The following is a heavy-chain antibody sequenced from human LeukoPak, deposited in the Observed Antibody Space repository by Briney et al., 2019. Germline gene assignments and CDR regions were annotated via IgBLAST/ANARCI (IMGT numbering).Heavy chain of an antibody. D-gene: IGHD2-2*01. CDR2: VSAYNGNT. J-gene: IGHJ5*02. CDR1: GYTFTGYG. CDR3: ARAPGLVPAAKTSFDP. V-gene: IGHV1-18*01. Sequence: ASVKVSCKASGYTFTGYGISWVRQAPGQGLEWMGWVSAYNGNTNYAQKLQGRVTMTTDTSTSTAYMELRSLRSDDTAVYYCARAPGLVPAAKTSFDPWGQGTPVTVSS.